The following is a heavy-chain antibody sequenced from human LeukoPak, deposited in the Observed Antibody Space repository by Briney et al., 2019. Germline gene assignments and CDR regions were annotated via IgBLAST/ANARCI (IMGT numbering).Heavy chain of an antibody. CDR1: GFTFSSYG. CDR2: IWYDGSNK. J-gene: IGHJ2*01. CDR3: ARDLRWSHYWYFDL. D-gene: IGHD2-15*01. Sequence: GGSLRLSCAASGFTFSSYGMRWVRQAPGKGLEWVAVIWYDGSNKYYADSVKGRFTISRDNSKNTLYLQMNSLRAEDTAVYYCARDLRWSHYWYFDLWGRGTLVTVSS. V-gene: IGHV3-33*01.